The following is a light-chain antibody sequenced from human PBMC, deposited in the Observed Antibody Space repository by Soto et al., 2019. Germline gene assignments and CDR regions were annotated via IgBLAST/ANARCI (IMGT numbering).Light chain of an antibody. Sequence: QSVLTQPASVSGSPGQSISISCTGTSYDVGSYNLVSWYQQHPGKAPKLMIYEGSKRPSGVSNRFSAYKSGNTASLTISGLQAEDEADYYCCSYAGGTTFNVFGTGTKLTVL. CDR2: EGS. J-gene: IGLJ1*01. CDR3: CSYAGGTTFNV. V-gene: IGLV2-23*01. CDR1: SYDVGSYNL.